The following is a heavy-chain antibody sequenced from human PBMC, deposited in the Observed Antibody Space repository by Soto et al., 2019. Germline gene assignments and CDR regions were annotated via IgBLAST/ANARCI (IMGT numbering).Heavy chain of an antibody. D-gene: IGHD3-3*02. Sequence: GGSLRLSCSASRFNFSRYAMSWVRQAPGKSLEWLCSMSGGCKYAYYADSWKGRFTISSDNSQNKHYLQLSNLKADDTAVHYCAMSLFLASTDTNPYDYWRQGALVTVSS. CDR2: MSGGCKYA. CDR3: AMSLFLASTDTNPYDY. V-gene: IGHV3-23*01. J-gene: IGHJ4*02. CDR1: RFNFSRYA.